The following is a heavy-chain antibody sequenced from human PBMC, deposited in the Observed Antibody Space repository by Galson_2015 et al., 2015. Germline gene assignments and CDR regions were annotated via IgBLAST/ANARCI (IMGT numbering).Heavy chain of an antibody. Sequence: SLRLSCAASGFTFSNYAMSWLRQAPGKGLEWVSTFSHNGADTYYAESVKGRFTISRDNSKNTLYLQMNSLRAEDTAVYYCAKRGGERCWGAFDIWGQGTMVTVAS. CDR2: FSHNGADT. D-gene: IGHD7-27*01. CDR1: GFTFSNYA. V-gene: IGHV3-23*01. CDR3: AKRGGERCWGAFDI. J-gene: IGHJ3*02.